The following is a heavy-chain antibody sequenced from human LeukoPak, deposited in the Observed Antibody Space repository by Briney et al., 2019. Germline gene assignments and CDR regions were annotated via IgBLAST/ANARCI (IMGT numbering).Heavy chain of an antibody. V-gene: IGHV3-11*04. CDR3: ARDPGYSSLYYSDY. Sequence: GGSLRLSCVAAGFTFSDYYKTWIRQAPGKGLEWVSHFSYSVSDIHYADSVKGRFTISRDNAKNSLYLQMNSLRAEDTTVYYCARDPGYSSLYYSDYWGQGTLVTVSS. CDR2: FSYSVSDI. D-gene: IGHD6-13*01. CDR1: GFTFSDYY. J-gene: IGHJ4*02.